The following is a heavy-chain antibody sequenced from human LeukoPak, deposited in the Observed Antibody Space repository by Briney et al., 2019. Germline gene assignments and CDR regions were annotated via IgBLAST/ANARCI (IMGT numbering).Heavy chain of an antibody. J-gene: IGHJ4*02. D-gene: IGHD6-19*01. CDR2: ISSSSSYI. CDR3: AKDLGSSGWYIDY. Sequence: GGSLRLSCAASGFTFSSYSMNWVRQAPGKGLEWVSSISSSSSYIYYADSVKGRFTISRDNAKNSLYLQMNSLRAEDTAVYYCAKDLGSSGWYIDYWGQGTLVTVSS. CDR1: GFTFSSYS. V-gene: IGHV3-21*04.